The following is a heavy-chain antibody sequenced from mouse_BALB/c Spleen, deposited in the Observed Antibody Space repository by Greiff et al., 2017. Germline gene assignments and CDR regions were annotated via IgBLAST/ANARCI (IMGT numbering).Heavy chain of an antibody. V-gene: IGHV3-2*02. CDR3: AREGFPYFDY. CDR2: ISYSGST. J-gene: IGHJ2*01. CDR1: GYSITSDYA. Sequence: EVKLQESGPGLVKPSQSLSLTCTVTGYSITSDYAWNWIRQFPGNKLEWMGYISYSGSTSYNPSLKSRISITRDTSKNQFFLQLNSVTTEDTATYYCAREGFPYFDYWGQGTTLTVSS.